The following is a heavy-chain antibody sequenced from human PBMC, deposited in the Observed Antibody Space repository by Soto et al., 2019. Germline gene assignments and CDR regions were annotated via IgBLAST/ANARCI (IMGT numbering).Heavy chain of an antibody. D-gene: IGHD3-10*01. CDR2: IYYSGST. V-gene: IGHV4-59*01. Sequence: QVQLQESGPGLVKPSETLSLTCTVSGGSISSYYWSWIRQPPGKGLEWIGYIYYSGSTNYNPALKRRVTTSVDTSKNQISLKLSSVTAADTAVYYCARAYYGSETYYFDYWGQGTLVTVSS. CDR1: GGSISSYY. J-gene: IGHJ4*02. CDR3: ARAYYGSETYYFDY.